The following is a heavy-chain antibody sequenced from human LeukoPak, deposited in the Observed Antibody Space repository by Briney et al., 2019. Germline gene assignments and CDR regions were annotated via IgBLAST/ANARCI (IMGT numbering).Heavy chain of an antibody. D-gene: IGHD3-10*01. V-gene: IGHV4-34*01. CDR1: GGSFSGYY. CDR2: INHSGST. J-gene: IGHJ2*01. CDR3: ARTPRQYKWLWFGGPTYWYFDL. Sequence: PSETLSLTCAVYGGSFSGYYWSWIRQPPGKGLEWIGEINHSGSTNYNPSLKSRVTISVDTSKNQFSLKLSSVTAADTAVYYCARTPRQYKWLWFGGPTYWYFDLGARGTVVTVSS.